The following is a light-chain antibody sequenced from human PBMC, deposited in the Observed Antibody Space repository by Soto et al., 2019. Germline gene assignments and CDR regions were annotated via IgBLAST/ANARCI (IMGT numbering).Light chain of an antibody. CDR2: GAS. CDR1: RSVSSSY. V-gene: IGKV3-20*01. J-gene: IGKJ2*01. CDR3: QQYGSSPFT. Sequence: EIVLTQSPGTLSLSPGERATLSCRASRSVSSSYLAWYQQKPGQAPRLLIYGASSRATGIPDRFSGSGSETDVTLTISRLEPEDFAVYYCQQYGSSPFTFGQGTKLEIK.